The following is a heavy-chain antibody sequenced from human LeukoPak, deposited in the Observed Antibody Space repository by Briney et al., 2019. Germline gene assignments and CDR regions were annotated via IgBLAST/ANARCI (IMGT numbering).Heavy chain of an antibody. CDR1: GYTFTSYY. J-gene: IGHJ5*02. V-gene: IGHV1-46*01. CDR3: AREVVVVVTALSWFDP. Sequence: GASVKVSCKASGYTFTSYYMHWVRQAPGQGLEWMGIINPSGGSTSYAQKFQGRVTMTRDTSTSTVYMELSSLRSEDTAVYYCAREVVVVVTALSWFDPWGQGTLVTVSS. CDR2: INPSGGST. D-gene: IGHD2-21*02.